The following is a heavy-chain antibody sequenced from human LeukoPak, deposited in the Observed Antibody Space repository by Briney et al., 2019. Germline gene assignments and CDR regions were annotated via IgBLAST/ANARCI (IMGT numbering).Heavy chain of an antibody. CDR1: GFTFSSNY. CDR3: AKVSGWGPNAVDY. J-gene: IGHJ4*02. CDR2: ISGSGGST. D-gene: IGHD7-27*01. Sequence: GGSLRLSCAASGFTFSSNYMSWVRQAPGKGLEWVSAISGSGGSTYYADSVKGRFTISRDNSKNTLYLQMNSLRAEDAAVYYCAKVSGWGPNAVDYWGQGTLVTVSS. V-gene: IGHV3-23*01.